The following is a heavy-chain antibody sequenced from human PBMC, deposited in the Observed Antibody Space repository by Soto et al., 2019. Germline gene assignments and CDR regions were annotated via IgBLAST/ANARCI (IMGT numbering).Heavy chain of an antibody. CDR2: ISTNGDTA. CDR1: GFTFSNYG. V-gene: IGHV3-23*01. D-gene: IGHD4-17*01. CDR3: AKDLSRWPHYAFDS. Sequence: EVQLLESGGGLLQPGGSLRLSCAASGFTFSNYGMNWVRQAPGKGLEWVSGISTNGDTANYAASVKGRFTISRDNSKNALSMQMNGLRPEDTAVYYCAKDLSRWPHYAFDSWGQGTLVTVSS. J-gene: IGHJ5*01.